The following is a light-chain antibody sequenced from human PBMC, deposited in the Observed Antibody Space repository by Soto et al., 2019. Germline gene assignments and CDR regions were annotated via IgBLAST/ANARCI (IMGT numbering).Light chain of an antibody. CDR3: QQYGSSPIT. Sequence: EIVLTQSPGTLSLSPGERATLSCRASQSVSSNYLAWYQHKPGQAPRLLIYGASSRATGIGDRFSGSGSGIDFTLTISRLEPEDFAVYYCQQYGSSPITFGQGTRLEIK. V-gene: IGKV3-20*01. J-gene: IGKJ5*01. CDR1: QSVSSNY. CDR2: GAS.